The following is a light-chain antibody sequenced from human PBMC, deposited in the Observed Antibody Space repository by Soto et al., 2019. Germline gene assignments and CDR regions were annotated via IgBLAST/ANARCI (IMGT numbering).Light chain of an antibody. V-gene: IGLV1-40*01. CDR2: GDT. CDR1: SSNIGAGYD. CDR3: QSYESSPSGYV. J-gene: IGLJ1*01. Sequence: QSVLTQPPSVSGAPGQRVTSSCPGSSSNIGAGYDVHGYQQLPGTAPKLLTYGDTNRPSGVPDRFSGSKSATSASLAITGLQAEDEADYYCQSYESSPSGYVFGTGTKVTVL.